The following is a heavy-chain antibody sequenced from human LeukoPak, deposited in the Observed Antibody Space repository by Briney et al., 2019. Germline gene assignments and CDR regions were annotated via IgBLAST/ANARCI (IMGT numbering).Heavy chain of an antibody. J-gene: IGHJ5*02. CDR2: IYYSGST. CDR1: GGSISSNSYY. Sequence: SETLSLTCTVSGGSISSNSYYWGWIRQPPGKGMEGIGSIYYSGSTYYNPSRDSRVAISIDMSKNHFSLKLRSVTAADTAVYYCARTTVSWGNWFDPWGQGILVTVSS. V-gene: IGHV4-39*02. CDR3: ARTTVSWGNWFDP. D-gene: IGHD4-17*01.